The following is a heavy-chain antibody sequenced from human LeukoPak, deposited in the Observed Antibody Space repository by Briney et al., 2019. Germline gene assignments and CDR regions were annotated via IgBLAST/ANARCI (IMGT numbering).Heavy chain of an antibody. CDR2: ISGGVGST. V-gene: IGHV3-23*01. CDR3: AKVAVVIPAAGSNLDY. D-gene: IGHD2-2*01. CDR1: EFTFSNYA. J-gene: IGHJ4*02. Sequence: GGSLRLSCAASEFTFSNYAMNWVRQAPGKGLEGVSGISGGVGSTYYADSVKVRFTISRDNSKNTLYLQMNSLRAEDTAVYYCAKVAVVIPAAGSNLDYWGQGTLVTVSS.